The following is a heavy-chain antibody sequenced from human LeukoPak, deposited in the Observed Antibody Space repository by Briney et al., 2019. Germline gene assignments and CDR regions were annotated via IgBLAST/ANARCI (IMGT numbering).Heavy chain of an antibody. CDR3: ARDRPGGSSLDY. V-gene: IGHV4-59*01. CDR1: GGSISTYW. J-gene: IGHJ4*02. CDR2: IHSSGST. D-gene: IGHD6-13*01. Sequence: PSETLSLTCTVSGGSISTYWWTWIRQSPGKGLEWIAYIHSSGSTSYNPSLKSRVTISVDTSKNEFSLKLTSVNAADTAVYYCARDRPGGSSLDYWGQGILATVSS.